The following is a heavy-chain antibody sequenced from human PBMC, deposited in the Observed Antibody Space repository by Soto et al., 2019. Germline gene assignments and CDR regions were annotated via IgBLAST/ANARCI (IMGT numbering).Heavy chain of an antibody. CDR1: GGSFSGYY. D-gene: IGHD5-12*01. Sequence: KSSETLSLTCAVYGGSFSGYYWSWIRQPPGKGQEWIGEINHSGSTNYNPSLKSRVTISVDTSKNQFSLKLSSVTAADTAVYYCAKGFISAYSGYEYGDYPSFDYWGQGTLVTVSS. CDR2: INHSGST. J-gene: IGHJ4*02. V-gene: IGHV4-34*01. CDR3: AKGFISAYSGYEYGDYPSFDY.